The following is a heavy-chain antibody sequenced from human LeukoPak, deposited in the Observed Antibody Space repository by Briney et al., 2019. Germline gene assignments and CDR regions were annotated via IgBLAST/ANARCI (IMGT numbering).Heavy chain of an antibody. V-gene: IGHV3-23*01. J-gene: IGHJ4*02. CDR3: AKGRDYGGPEDYFDY. D-gene: IGHD4-23*01. CDR1: GFTFSSYA. Sequence: PGGSLRLSCAASGFTFSSYAMSWVRQAPGKGLQWVSTISGSSGSTYYADSVKGRFIISRENSKNTLYLQMNSLRAEDTAVYYCAKGRDYGGPEDYFDYWGQGTLVTVSS. CDR2: ISGSSGST.